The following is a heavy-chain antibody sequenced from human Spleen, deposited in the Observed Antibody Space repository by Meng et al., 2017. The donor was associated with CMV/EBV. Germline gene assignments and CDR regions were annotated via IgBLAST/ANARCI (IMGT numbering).Heavy chain of an antibody. CDR3: ASVRGGYDYWSGSPLDY. D-gene: IGHD3-3*01. Sequence: GSLRLSCTVSGDSISRSHWWSWVRQPPGKGLECIGEIYHSGSTNYNPSLRGRITMSLDKSKNQFSLNLTSVTAADTAVYYCASVRGGYDYWSGSPLDYWGQGILVTVS. J-gene: IGHJ4*02. CDR2: IYHSGST. V-gene: IGHV4-4*02. CDR1: GDSISRSHW.